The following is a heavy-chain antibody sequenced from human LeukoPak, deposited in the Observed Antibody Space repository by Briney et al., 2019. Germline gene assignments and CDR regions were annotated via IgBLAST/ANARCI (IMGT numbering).Heavy chain of an antibody. D-gene: IGHD1-26*01. CDR2: INSDGSWT. J-gene: IGHJ4*02. V-gene: IGHV3-74*01. CDR3: ARPKMGATSPALL. Sequence: PGGSLRLSCAASGNYWMHWVRQAPGKGLVWVSHINSDGSWTSYADSVKGRFTISKDNAKNTVYLQMNSLRAEDTAVYYCARPKMGATSPALLWGQGTLVTVSS. CDR1: GNYW.